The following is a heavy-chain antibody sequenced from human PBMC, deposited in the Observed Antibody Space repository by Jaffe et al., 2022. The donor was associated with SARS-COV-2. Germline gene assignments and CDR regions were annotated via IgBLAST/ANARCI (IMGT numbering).Heavy chain of an antibody. J-gene: IGHJ2*01. CDR2: INHSGST. CDR3: ARPTHDSSGHYFWYFDL. Sequence: QVQLQQWGAGLLKPSETLSLTCAVYGGSFSGYYWSWIRQPPGKGLEWIGEINHSGSTNYNPSLKSRVTISVDTSKNQFSLKLSSVTAADTAVYYCARPTHDSSGHYFWYFDLWGRGTLVTVSS. CDR1: GGSFSGYY. V-gene: IGHV4-34*01. D-gene: IGHD3-22*01.